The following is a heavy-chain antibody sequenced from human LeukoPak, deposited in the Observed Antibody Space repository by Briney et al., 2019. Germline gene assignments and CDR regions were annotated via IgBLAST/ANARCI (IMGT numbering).Heavy chain of an antibody. Sequence: SETLSLTCTVSGGSISSSRFFWAWIRQPPGKGLEWIGNINFSGTTYYNPSLKSRVTLSVDPSKNQFSLRLSSVTAADTAVYYCAGVRGVRGVRGSFDYWGQGTLVTVSS. J-gene: IGHJ4*02. CDR3: AGVRGVRGVRGSFDY. CDR1: GGSISSSRFF. D-gene: IGHD3-10*01. CDR2: INFSGTT. V-gene: IGHV4-39*07.